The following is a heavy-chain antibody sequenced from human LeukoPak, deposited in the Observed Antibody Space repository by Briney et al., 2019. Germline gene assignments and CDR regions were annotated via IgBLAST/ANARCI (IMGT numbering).Heavy chain of an antibody. Sequence: PGGSLRLSCAASGFSFSTFVMHWVRQAPGKGLEWVSAISGSGGSTYYADSVKGRFTISRDNSKNTLYLQTNSLRAEDTAVYYCANEQQLDYWGQGTLVTVSS. D-gene: IGHD6-13*01. CDR1: GFSFSTFV. V-gene: IGHV3-23*01. CDR2: ISGSGGST. CDR3: ANEQQLDY. J-gene: IGHJ4*02.